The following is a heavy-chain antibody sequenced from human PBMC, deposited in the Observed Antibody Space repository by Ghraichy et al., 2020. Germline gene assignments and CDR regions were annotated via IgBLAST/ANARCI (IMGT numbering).Heavy chain of an antibody. J-gene: IGHJ3*02. V-gene: IGHV3-48*02. CDR3: ARDQWYGGSSYGERALDI. CDR2: ITTRSTTI. D-gene: IGHD1-26*01. Sequence: GGSLRLSCAASGFTFSSYSMNWVRQAPGKGLEWISYITTRSTTIHYAGSVEGRFTVSRDNAKNSLYLQMNSLRDEDTAVYFCARDQWYGGSSYGERALDIWGQWTMVTVSS. CDR1: GFTFSSYS.